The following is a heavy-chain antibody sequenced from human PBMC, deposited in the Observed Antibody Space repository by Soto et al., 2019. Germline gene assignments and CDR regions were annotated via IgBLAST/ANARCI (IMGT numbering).Heavy chain of an antibody. J-gene: IGHJ4*02. CDR1: GYNFSGYW. Sequence: ESLTIPCKCSGYNFSGYWIAWVRQMPGKGLELMGIIYPSDSDTRYRPSFQGQVTISADKSISSAYLQWSSLRASDTAMYYCARGGVSTRTFDYWGKGPPVTVSS. CDR3: ARGGVSTRTFDY. CDR2: IYPSDSDT. D-gene: IGHD3-3*01. V-gene: IGHV5-51*01.